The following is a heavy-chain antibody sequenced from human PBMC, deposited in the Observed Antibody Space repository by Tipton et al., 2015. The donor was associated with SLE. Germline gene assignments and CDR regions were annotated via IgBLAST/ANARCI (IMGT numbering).Heavy chain of an antibody. J-gene: IGHJ4*02. V-gene: IGHV3-30*04. CDR1: GFTFSSYA. D-gene: IGHD1-26*01. CDR2: ISYDGSNK. Sequence: SLRLSCAASGFTFSSYAMHWVRQAPGKGLEWVAVISYDGSNKYYADSVKGRFTISRDNSKNTLYLQMNSLRAEDTAVYYCARDRYSGSYEGYFDYWGQGTLVTVSS. CDR3: ARDRYSGSYEGYFDY.